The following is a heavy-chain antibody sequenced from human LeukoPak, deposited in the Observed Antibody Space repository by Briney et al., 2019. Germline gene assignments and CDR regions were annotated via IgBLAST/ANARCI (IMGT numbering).Heavy chain of an antibody. CDR3: AREVYCYDSSGYRDY. J-gene: IGHJ4*02. CDR2: IIPIFGTA. D-gene: IGHD3-22*01. CDR1: GGTFSSYA. Sequence: ASVKVSCKASGGTFSSYAISWVRQAPGQGLEWMGRIIPIFGTANYAQKFQGRVTITTDESTSTAYMELSSLRSEDTAVYYCAREVYCYDSSGYRDYWGQGTLVTVSS. V-gene: IGHV1-69*05.